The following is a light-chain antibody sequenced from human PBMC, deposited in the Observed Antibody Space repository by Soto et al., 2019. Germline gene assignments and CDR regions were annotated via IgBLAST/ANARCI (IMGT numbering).Light chain of an antibody. CDR2: YAS. CDR3: QHFYNWPVT. V-gene: IGKV3-15*01. Sequence: VVLTQSPATLSVSPGETATFSCRASHNIGNNLAWYQHKPGQAPRLLISYASSGATGIPGRFSGSGSGTEFALTISSLQSEDSAVYYGQHFYNWPVTFGGGTKVEL. CDR1: HNIGNN. J-gene: IGKJ4*01.